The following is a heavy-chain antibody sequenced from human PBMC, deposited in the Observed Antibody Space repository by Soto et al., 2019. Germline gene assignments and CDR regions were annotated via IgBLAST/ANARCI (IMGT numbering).Heavy chain of an antibody. D-gene: IGHD3-3*01. J-gene: IGHJ4*02. CDR2: ISSSSSYI. V-gene: IGHV3-21*06. CDR1: GFTFRSYT. CDR3: ARSVTIFGVVTKSNFDY. Sequence: GGSLRLSCAASGFTFRSYTMNWVRQAPGKGLEWVSSISSSSSYIYYADSVKGRFTISRDNAKNLLYLQMNSLRAVDSAVYYCARSVTIFGVVTKSNFDYWGQGALVTVSS.